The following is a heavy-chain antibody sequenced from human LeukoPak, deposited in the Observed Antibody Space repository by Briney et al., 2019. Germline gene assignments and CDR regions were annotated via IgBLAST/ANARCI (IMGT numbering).Heavy chain of an antibody. J-gene: IGHJ4*02. V-gene: IGHV4-31*03. Sequence: PSQTLSLTCTVSGASISSNDQYWSWIRQHPGKGLEWIGYTHHTGNTYYNPSQKSRLTISVDTSRNQFYLTLSSVTAADTAVYYCATYGEVRGLSFDYWGQGTLVTVSS. CDR1: GASISSNDQY. CDR3: ATYGEVRGLSFDY. CDR2: THHTGNT. D-gene: IGHD3-10*01.